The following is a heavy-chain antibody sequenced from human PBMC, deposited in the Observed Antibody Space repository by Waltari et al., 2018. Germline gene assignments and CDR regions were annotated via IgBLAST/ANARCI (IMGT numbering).Heavy chain of an antibody. D-gene: IGHD4-17*01. J-gene: IGHJ1*01. Sequence: QLQLQESGPGLVKPSETLSLTCTVSGGSLSTNYNWGWLRQPPGKGLEWMGNMHYRGSTFYNQSLKCGVTISMDTGKNQVSLGLSSVGAADAAGYFCGRIAVGDDGGYFQHWGQGTLVTVSS. CDR3: GRIAVGDDGGYFQH. CDR2: MHYRGST. CDR1: GGSLSTNYN. V-gene: IGHV4-39*01.